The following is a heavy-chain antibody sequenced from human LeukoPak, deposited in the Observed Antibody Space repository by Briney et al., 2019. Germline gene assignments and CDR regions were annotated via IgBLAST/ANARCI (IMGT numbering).Heavy chain of an antibody. Sequence: PGGSLRLSCAASGFTFSSYEMNWVRQAPGKGLEWVSYISSSGSTIYYADSVKGRFTVSRDNAKSSLYLQMNSLRAEDTAVYYCARVFPTYYFDYWGQGTLVTVSS. V-gene: IGHV3-48*03. CDR2: ISSSGSTI. CDR1: GFTFSSYE. J-gene: IGHJ4*02. CDR3: ARVFPTYYFDY.